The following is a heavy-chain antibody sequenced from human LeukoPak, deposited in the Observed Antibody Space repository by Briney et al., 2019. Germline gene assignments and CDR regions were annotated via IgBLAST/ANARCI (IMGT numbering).Heavy chain of an antibody. CDR1: GFTFSSYG. J-gene: IGHJ6*04. CDR2: IWYDGSNK. CDR3: ARAKAYCSGGSCYSDYYYGMDV. V-gene: IGHV3-33*01. Sequence: PGRSLRLSCAASGFTFSSYGMHWVRQAPGKGLEWVAVIWYDGSNKYYADSVKGRFTISRDNSKNTLYLQMNSLRAEDMAVYYCARAKAYCSGGSCYSDYYYGMDVWGKGTTVTVSS. D-gene: IGHD2-15*01.